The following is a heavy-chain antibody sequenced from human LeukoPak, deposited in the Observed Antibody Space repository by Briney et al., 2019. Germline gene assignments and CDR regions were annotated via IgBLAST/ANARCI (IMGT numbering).Heavy chain of an antibody. CDR1: GFIFSNYG. D-gene: IGHD3-3*01. Sequence: GGSLRLSCAASGFIFSNYGMNWVRQAPGKGLEWVAAISASGSATSYADSVRGRFTISRDNSKSTTYLQMNSLRAEDTAVFYCAKDLYLRDSWSGYFDYWGQGIPVTVSS. V-gene: IGHV3-23*01. CDR2: ISASGSAT. J-gene: IGHJ4*02. CDR3: AKDLYLRDSWSGYFDY.